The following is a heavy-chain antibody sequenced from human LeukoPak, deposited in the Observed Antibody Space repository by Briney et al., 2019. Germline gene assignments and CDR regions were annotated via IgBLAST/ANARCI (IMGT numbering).Heavy chain of an antibody. CDR1: GGSISSGGYY. CDR2: IYYSGST. CDR3: ARGYNSGEDDHFDY. Sequence: PSETLSLTCAVSGGSISSGGYYWSWIRQPPGKGLEWIGYIYYSGSTNYNPSLKSRVTISVDTSKNQFSLKLSSVTAADTAVYYCARGYNSGEDDHFDYWGQGTLVTVSS. J-gene: IGHJ4*02. V-gene: IGHV4-61*08. D-gene: IGHD1-20*01.